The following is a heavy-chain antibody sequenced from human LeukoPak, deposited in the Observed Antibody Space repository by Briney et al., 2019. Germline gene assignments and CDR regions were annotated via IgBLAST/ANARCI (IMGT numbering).Heavy chain of an antibody. J-gene: IGHJ4*02. CDR1: GYTFTSYA. CDR3: AKRDSSSWYPDPFDY. Sequence: ASVKVSCKASGYTFTSYAMHWVRQAPGQRLEWMGWINAGNGNTKYSQKFQGRVTITRDTSASTAYMELSSLRSEDTAVYYCAKRDSSSWYPDPFDYWGQGTLVTVSS. CDR2: INAGNGNT. V-gene: IGHV1-3*01. D-gene: IGHD6-13*01.